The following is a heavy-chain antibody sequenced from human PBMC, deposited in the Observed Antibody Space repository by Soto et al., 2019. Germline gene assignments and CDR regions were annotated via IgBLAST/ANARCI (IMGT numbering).Heavy chain of an antibody. J-gene: IGHJ4*02. CDR3: ARGILDWGLTKRPYYFDF. Sequence: QVQLQESGPGLVKPSQTLSLACSLSGGSIYTGNYYWSWIRQHPGKGLEWIGYNFYSGSSFYNPALKSRVAISVDTSKNQFSLTLSSVTAADTAVYCCARGILDWGLTKRPYYFDFWGQGTRVTVSS. CDR2: NFYSGSS. D-gene: IGHD7-27*01. V-gene: IGHV4-31*03. CDR1: GGSIYTGNYY.